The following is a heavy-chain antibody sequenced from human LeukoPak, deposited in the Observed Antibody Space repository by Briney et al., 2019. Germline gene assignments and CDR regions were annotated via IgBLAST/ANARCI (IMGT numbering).Heavy chain of an antibody. D-gene: IGHD3-22*01. CDR3: ARGPSYYDSSGYRYYYYGMDV. V-gene: IGHV4-34*01. CDR2: INHSGST. J-gene: IGHJ6*02. Sequence: XIRQPPGKGLEWXXEINHSGSTNYNPSLKSRVTISVDTSKNQFSLKLSSVTAADTAVYYCARGPSYYDSSGYRYYYYGMDVWGQGTTVTVSS.